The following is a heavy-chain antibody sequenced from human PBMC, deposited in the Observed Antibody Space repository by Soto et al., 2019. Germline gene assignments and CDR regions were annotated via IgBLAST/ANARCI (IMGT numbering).Heavy chain of an antibody. CDR2: ISGSGGST. J-gene: IGHJ4*02. CDR3: AKLWFGELAALDY. CDR1: GFTFSSYA. D-gene: IGHD3-10*01. Sequence: GESLKISCAASGFTFSSYAMSWVRQAPGKGLEWVSAISGSGGSTYYADSVKGRFTISRDNSKNTLYLQMNSLRAEDTAVYYCAKLWFGELAALDYWGQGTLVTVSS. V-gene: IGHV3-23*01.